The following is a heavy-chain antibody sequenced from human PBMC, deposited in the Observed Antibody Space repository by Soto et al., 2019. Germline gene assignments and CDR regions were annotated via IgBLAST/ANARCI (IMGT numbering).Heavy chain of an antibody. CDR1: GGTFSSYA. CDR2: IIPISGTT. Sequence: SVKVSCKASGGTFSSYAISWVRQAPGQGLEWMGGIIPISGTTNYAQKFQGRVAITADESTDTVYMELSRLRSEDTAVYYCARGATVTNGYYYYYYGMDVWGQGTTVTVSS. V-gene: IGHV1-69*13. CDR3: ARGATVTNGYYYYYYGMDV. D-gene: IGHD4-17*01. J-gene: IGHJ6*02.